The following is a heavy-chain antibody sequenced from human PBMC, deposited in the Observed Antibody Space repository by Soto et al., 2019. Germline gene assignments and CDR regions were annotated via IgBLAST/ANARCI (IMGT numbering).Heavy chain of an antibody. CDR3: AAGDSSDTGDH. CDR2: INPSGGST. J-gene: IGHJ4*02. Sequence: ASVKVSCKASGYTFTSYYIHWVRQAPGQGLEWMGMINPSGGSTSYTQNFQGRVTMTRDTSTRTVYMELNSLTSDDTAVYYCAAGDSSDTGDHWGQGTLVTVSS. CDR1: GYTFTSYY. D-gene: IGHD5-18*01. V-gene: IGHV1-46*01.